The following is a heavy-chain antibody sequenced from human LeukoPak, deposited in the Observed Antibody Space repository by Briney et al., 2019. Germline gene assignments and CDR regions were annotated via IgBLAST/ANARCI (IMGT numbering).Heavy chain of an antibody. V-gene: IGHV4-59*01. Sequence: SETLSLTCTVSGGSISSYYWSWIRQPPGKGLEWIGYIYYSGSTNYNPSLKSRVTISVDTSKNQFSLKLSSVTAADTAVYYCARVNEDDYAWGSYRSLSNYAFDIWGQGTMVTVSS. CDR2: IYYSGST. CDR1: GGSISSYY. J-gene: IGHJ3*02. D-gene: IGHD3-16*02. CDR3: ARVNEDDYAWGSYRSLSNYAFDI.